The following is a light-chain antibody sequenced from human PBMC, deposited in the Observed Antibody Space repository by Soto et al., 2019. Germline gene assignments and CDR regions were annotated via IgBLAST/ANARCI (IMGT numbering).Light chain of an antibody. CDR3: QHYNNWPPWT. CDR1: QSVSSN. J-gene: IGKJ1*01. V-gene: IGKV3-15*01. Sequence: EIVMTQSPATLSVSPGERATLSCRASQSVSSNLAWYQQKPGQAPRLLIYGASTRTTGVPARFSGSGSGTEFTLTISSLQSEDSAVYYCQHYNNWPPWTVGQGTKVEIK. CDR2: GAS.